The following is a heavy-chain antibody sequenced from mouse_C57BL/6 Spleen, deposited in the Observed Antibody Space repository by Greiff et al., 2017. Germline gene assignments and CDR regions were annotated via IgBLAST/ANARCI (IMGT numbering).Heavy chain of an antibody. Sequence: VQLQQSGAELVRPGASVKLSCTASGFNIKDYYMHWVKQRPEQGLEWIGRIDPEDGDTEYAPKFQGKATMTADTSSNTAYMQLNSLTSEDSAVYYCARTYDGYFDYWGQGTTLTVSS. J-gene: IGHJ2*01. V-gene: IGHV14-1*01. CDR2: IDPEDGDT. CDR3: ARTYDGYFDY. D-gene: IGHD2-3*01. CDR1: GFNIKDYY.